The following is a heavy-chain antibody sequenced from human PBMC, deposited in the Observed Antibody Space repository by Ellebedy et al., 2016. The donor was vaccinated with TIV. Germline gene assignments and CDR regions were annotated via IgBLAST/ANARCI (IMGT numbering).Heavy chain of an antibody. CDR1: GGSFSGYS. CDR2: INRRGST. J-gene: IGHJ2*01. D-gene: IGHD4-11*01. CDR3: ARGNYQDVDLDHWYLDL. Sequence: SETLSLTCAVYGGSFSGYSWNWIRQPPGKGLEWIGEINRRGSTSYNPSLRSRVTISIDPSNHQFSLGLTSVTAADTAVYYCARGNYQDVDLDHWYLDLWGRGTLVTVSS. V-gene: IGHV4-34*01.